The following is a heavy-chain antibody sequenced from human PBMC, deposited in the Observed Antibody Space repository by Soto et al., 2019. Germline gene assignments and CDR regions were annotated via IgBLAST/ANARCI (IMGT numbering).Heavy chain of an antibody. Sequence: QVQMQESGPGLVKPSQTLSLTCSVSGGSISSGGYFWSWIRQHPGKGLECIGYINYSGTTYYNASLKSPVTISVDTSKNQLSLKLSSVTAADTAMYYCARSLNTAGWFDPWGQGTLVTVSS. J-gene: IGHJ5*02. CDR3: ARSLNTAGWFDP. V-gene: IGHV4-31*01. CDR2: INYSGTT. CDR1: GGSISSGGYF.